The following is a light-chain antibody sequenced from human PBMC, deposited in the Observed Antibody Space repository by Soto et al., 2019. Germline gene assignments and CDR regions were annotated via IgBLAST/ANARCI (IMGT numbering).Light chain of an antibody. CDR3: QQYNNWPPWT. J-gene: IGKJ1*01. V-gene: IGKV3-15*01. CDR2: GAS. Sequence: EIVMTQSPVTLSVSPGERVTLSCRASQSVSSNLAWYQQKPGQAPRLLIYGASTRATGIPARFSGSGSGTELTLTISSLQYEDFAVYYCQQYNNWPPWTFGQGTKVEIK. CDR1: QSVSSN.